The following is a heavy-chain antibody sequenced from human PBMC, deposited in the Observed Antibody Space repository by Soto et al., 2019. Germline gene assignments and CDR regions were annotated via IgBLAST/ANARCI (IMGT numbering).Heavy chain of an antibody. Sequence: SETLSLTCTVSGGSISSYYWSWIRQPPGKGLEWIGYIYYSGSTNYNPSLKSRVTISVDTSKNQFSLKLSSVTAADTAVYYWARGGGGGLIDYWGQGTLVTVSS. J-gene: IGHJ4*02. CDR3: ARGGGGGLIDY. CDR2: IYYSGST. D-gene: IGHD3-16*01. CDR1: GGSISSYY. V-gene: IGHV4-59*01.